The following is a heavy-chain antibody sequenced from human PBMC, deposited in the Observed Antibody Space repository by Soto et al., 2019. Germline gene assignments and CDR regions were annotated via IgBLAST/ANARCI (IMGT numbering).Heavy chain of an antibody. V-gene: IGHV3-33*01. Sequence: GGSLRLSCAVSGFTLSSYGMHWARQAPGKGLEWVAVIWYDGSKKYYVDYMKGRFTVSRDNSKNTLYLQMNSLRAEDTAVYYCARGSGDNCFDNWGQGT. CDR1: GFTLSSYG. CDR2: IWYDGSKK. CDR3: ARGSGDNCFDN. J-gene: IGHJ4*02. D-gene: IGHD1-20*01.